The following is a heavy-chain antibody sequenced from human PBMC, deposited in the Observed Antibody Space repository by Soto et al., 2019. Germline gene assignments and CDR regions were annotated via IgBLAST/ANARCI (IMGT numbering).Heavy chain of an antibody. Sequence: SETLSLTCAVYGGSFSGYYWSWIRQPPGKGLEWIGEINHSGSTNYNPSLKSRVTISVDTSKNQFSLKLSSVTAADTAVYYCARGRVQYYYDSSGYWPPLDYWGQGTLVTVSS. D-gene: IGHD3-22*01. V-gene: IGHV4-34*01. CDR1: GGSFSGYY. CDR2: INHSGST. CDR3: ARGRVQYYYDSSGYWPPLDY. J-gene: IGHJ4*02.